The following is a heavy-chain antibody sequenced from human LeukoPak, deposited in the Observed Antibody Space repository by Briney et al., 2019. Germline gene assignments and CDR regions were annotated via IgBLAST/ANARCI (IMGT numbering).Heavy chain of an antibody. CDR2: IYYSGSA. J-gene: IGHJ6*02. V-gene: IGHV4-39*01. CDR1: GGSISSSSYY. CDR3: ARLFPDDILTGGAGMDV. D-gene: IGHD3-9*01. Sequence: SETLSLTCTVSGGSISSSSYYWGWIRQPPGEGLEWIGSIYYSGSAYYNPSLKSRVTISVDTSRNQFSLKLSSVTAADTAVYYCARLFPDDILTGGAGMDVWGQGTTVTVSS.